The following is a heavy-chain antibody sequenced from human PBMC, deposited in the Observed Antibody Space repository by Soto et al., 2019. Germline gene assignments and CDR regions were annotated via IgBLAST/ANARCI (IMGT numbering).Heavy chain of an antibody. D-gene: IGHD3-3*01. V-gene: IGHV4-4*02. CDR3: ARHGGFSFDS. Sequence: QVQLQESCPGLVNPSGTLSLTCAVSGGSISSDNWWSWVRQPPGKGLEWIGEIYHSGGTHYNPSLKSRVTISVDKSKNLISLELSSVTAADTAVYFCARHGGFSFDSWGQGTLVTVSS. CDR1: GGSISSDNW. CDR2: IYHSGGT. J-gene: IGHJ4*02.